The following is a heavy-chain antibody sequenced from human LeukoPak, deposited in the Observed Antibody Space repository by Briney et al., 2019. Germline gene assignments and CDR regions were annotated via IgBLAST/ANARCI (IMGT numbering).Heavy chain of an antibody. CDR3: ARDAGGYEDY. CDR2: VYPSGTT. CDR1: RGSISNYL. D-gene: IGHD5-12*01. J-gene: IGHJ4*02. V-gene: IGHV4-4*07. Sequence: PSETLSLTCTVSRGSISNYLWSWIRQAAGKGLEWIGRVYPSGTTHYNPSLQSRVTLSVDTSKNQFSLKLSSLTAADTAVYYCARDAGGYEDYWGQGTLVTVSS.